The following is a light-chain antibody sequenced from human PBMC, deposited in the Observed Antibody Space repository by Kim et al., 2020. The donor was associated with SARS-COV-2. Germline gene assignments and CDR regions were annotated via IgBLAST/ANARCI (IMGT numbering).Light chain of an antibody. J-gene: IGLJ3*02. V-gene: IGLV2-23*02. CDR1: SSDVGSYNL. Sequence: GQSITISCTVTSSDVGSYNLVSWYQQHPGKAPKLMIYEVSKRPSGVSNRFSGSKSGNTASLTISGLQAEDEADYYCCSYAGSSTSVFGGGTQLTVL. CDR3: CSYAGSSTSV. CDR2: EVS.